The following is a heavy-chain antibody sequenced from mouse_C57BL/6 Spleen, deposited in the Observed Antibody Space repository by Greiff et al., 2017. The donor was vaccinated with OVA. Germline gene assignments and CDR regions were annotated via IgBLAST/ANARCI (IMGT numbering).Heavy chain of an antibody. CDR2: INPNYGTT. Sequence: VQLKQPGAELVKPGASVKISCKASGYSFTDYNMNWVKQSNGKSLEWIGVINPNYGTTSYNQKFKGKATLTVDHPSTKASRKITSLTSEDSAVYYGASPSYYTGSTLPGYSEVGATGTPATASS. D-gene: IGHD1-1*01. J-gene: IGHJ1*03. CDR1: GYSFTDYN. CDR3: ASPSYYTGSTLPGYSEV. V-gene: IGHV1-39*01.